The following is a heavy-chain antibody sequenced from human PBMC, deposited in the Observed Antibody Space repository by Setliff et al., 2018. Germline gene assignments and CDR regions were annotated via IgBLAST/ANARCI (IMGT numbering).Heavy chain of an antibody. J-gene: IGHJ5*02. CDR2: IYTSGST. CDR3: ARDVRYYYGSGSYYNDWFDP. V-gene: IGHV4-61*02. D-gene: IGHD3-10*01. CDR1: GGSISSGSYY. Sequence: LSLTCTVSGGSISSGSYYWSWIRQPAGKGLEWIGRIYTSGSTNYNPSLKSRVTISVDTSKNQFSLKPSSVTAADTAVYYCARDVRYYYGSGSYYNDWFDPWGQGTLVTSPQ.